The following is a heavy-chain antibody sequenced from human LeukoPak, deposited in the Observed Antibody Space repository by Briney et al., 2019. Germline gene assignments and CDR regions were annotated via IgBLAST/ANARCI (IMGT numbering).Heavy chain of an antibody. Sequence: GASVKVSCKASGYTLTSYYLHWVRQAPGQGLEWMAIINPSGGSTSHAQKFQGRVTMTRSTSISTAYMELSSLTSEDTAVYYCARVSLGYCSGGTCYFQDHWGQGTLVTVSS. CDR3: ARVSLGYCSGGTCYFQDH. D-gene: IGHD2-15*01. V-gene: IGHV1-46*01. J-gene: IGHJ4*02. CDR2: INPSGGST. CDR1: GYTLTSYY.